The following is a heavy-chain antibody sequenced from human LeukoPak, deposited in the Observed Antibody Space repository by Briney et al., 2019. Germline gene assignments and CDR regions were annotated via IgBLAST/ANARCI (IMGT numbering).Heavy chain of an antibody. Sequence: GASVTVSCKASGYTFTGYYMHWVRQAPGQGLEWMGRINPNSGGTNYAQKFQGRVTMTRDTSISTAYMELSRLRSDDTAVYYCARDHSGYDDSFDYWGQGTLVTVSS. CDR2: INPNSGGT. CDR1: GYTFTGYY. V-gene: IGHV1-2*06. CDR3: ARDHSGYDDSFDY. D-gene: IGHD5-12*01. J-gene: IGHJ4*02.